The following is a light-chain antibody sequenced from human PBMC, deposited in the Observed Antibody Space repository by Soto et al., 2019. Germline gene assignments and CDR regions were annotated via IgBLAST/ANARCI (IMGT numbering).Light chain of an antibody. CDR1: QSIAGY. CDR3: QQSYSTPYT. CDR2: GAS. Sequence: DIQMTQSPSSLSASVGDRVIFTCRASQSIAGYLHWYQQKPGKAPKLLIFGASSLRDGVPSRFSGSGSGTDFTLAISSLQPEDFATYYCQQSYSTPYTFGQGTKLEIK. J-gene: IGKJ2*01. V-gene: IGKV1-39*01.